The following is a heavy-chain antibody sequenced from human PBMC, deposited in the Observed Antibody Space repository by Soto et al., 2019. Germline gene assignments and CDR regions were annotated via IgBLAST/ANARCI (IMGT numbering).Heavy chain of an antibody. Sequence: QLVQSGSEVKKPGSSVKVSCQASGGTFSGYVVTWVRQAPGQGLEWMGEFVPLFGTTNHAQRFSGRITITAEESTSTAYMELRTLRSDDTAVYYCATHGLGVSSPPYFDIWGQGTLVTVSS. CDR3: ATHGLGVSSPPYFDI. J-gene: IGHJ4*02. CDR2: FVPLFGTT. V-gene: IGHV1-69*01. D-gene: IGHD3-16*01. CDR1: GGTFSGYV.